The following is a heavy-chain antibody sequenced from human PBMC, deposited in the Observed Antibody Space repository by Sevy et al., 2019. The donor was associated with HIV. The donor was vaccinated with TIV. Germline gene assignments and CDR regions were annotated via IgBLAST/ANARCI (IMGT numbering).Heavy chain of an antibody. J-gene: IGHJ6*02. V-gene: IGHV3-7*01. D-gene: IGHD3-16*01. CDR2: IRPDGSET. CDR3: VGDGQRGYDMDV. CDR1: GLTFSTSW. Sequence: GGSLRLSCAASGLTFSTSWMKWVRQAPGKGLECVANIRPDGSETYYADSVRGRFTISRDNARDSVFLQMNSLRDEDTAVYYCVGDGQRGYDMDVWGQGTTVTVSS.